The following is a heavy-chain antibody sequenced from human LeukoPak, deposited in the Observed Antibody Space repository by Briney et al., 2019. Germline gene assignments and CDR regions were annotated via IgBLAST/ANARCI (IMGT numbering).Heavy chain of an antibody. CDR3: ERGEILNPYYDGAGSYFSDY. CDR1: GFTFDDFDDYG. J-gene: IGHJ4*02. CDR2: INWNGGST. Sequence: GGSLRLSCAASGFTFDDFDDYGMNWVRQAPGKGLEWVSGINWNGGSTGYADSVKGRFTISRDNAKKYVYLQMNSLRAEDTALYSCERGEILNPYYDGAGSYFSDYWGQGTLVTVSS. V-gene: IGHV3-20*04. D-gene: IGHD3-10*01.